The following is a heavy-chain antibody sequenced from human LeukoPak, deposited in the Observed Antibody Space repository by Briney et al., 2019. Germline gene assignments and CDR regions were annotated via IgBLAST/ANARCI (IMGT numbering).Heavy chain of an antibody. CDR3: ARVLGVHYYFDY. Sequence: GGSLRLSCAASGFTFSSYSMNWVRQAPGKGLEWVSSISSSSSYIYYADSVKGRFTISRDNAKNSLYLQMNSLRAEDTAVYYCARVLGVHYYFDYWGQGTLVTVSS. D-gene: IGHD3-10*01. V-gene: IGHV3-21*01. J-gene: IGHJ4*02. CDR2: ISSSSSYI. CDR1: GFTFSSYS.